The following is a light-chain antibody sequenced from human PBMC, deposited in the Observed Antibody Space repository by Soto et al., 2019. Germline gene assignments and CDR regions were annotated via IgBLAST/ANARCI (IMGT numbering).Light chain of an antibody. CDR3: MQGTHWPFT. V-gene: IGKV2-28*01. J-gene: IGKJ3*01. CDR2: LGS. Sequence: ISCRSSQSLLHSNGYNYLDWYLQKPGQSPQLLIYLGSNRASGVPDRFSGSGSGTDFTLKISRVEAEDVGVYYCMQGTHWPFTFGPGTKVDIK. CDR1: QSLLHSNGYNY.